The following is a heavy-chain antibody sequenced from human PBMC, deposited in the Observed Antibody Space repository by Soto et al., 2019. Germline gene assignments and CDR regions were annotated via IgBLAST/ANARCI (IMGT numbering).Heavy chain of an antibody. J-gene: IGHJ1*01. CDR1: GFTFSDYG. D-gene: IGHD3-22*01. V-gene: IGHV3-33*01. CDR3: ARDRVESGYPEYFQH. Sequence: PGESLKISCAGSGFTFSDYGIHWVRQAPGKGLEWVAVIWHDGSNKYYAGSVKGRFIISRDNSKNTLYLQMNSLRAEDTAVYYCARDRVESGYPEYFQHWGQGTLVTVSS. CDR2: IWHDGSNK.